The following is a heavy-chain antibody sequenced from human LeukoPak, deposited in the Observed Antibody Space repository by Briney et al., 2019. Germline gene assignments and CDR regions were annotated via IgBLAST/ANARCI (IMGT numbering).Heavy chain of an antibody. CDR2: MSGSGART. D-gene: IGHD5-12*01. CDR1: RFTFSNYA. J-gene: IGHJ4*02. CDR3: AKYDGVATNLYFDY. V-gene: IGHV3-23*01. Sequence: GGSLRLSCAASRFTFSNYAMSWVRQAPGKGLEWVSTMSGSGARTGYADSVKGRFTISRDNSKNTLYLQMNSLRAEDTAVYYCAKYDGVATNLYFDYWGQGTLVTVSS.